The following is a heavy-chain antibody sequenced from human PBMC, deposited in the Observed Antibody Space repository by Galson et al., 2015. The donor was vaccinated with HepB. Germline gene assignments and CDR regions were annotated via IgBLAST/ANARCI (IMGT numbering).Heavy chain of an antibody. CDR2: INAGNGNT. V-gene: IGHV1-3*01. CDR1: GNTFTSYV. Sequence: SVKVSCKASGNTFTSYVMHWVRQAPGQRLEWMGWINAGNGNTKYSQKFQGKVTITRDTSASTVYMELSSLKSEDTAVYYCARDRVTIFGVLRGWFDPWGQGTLVTVSS. CDR3: ARDRVTIFGVLRGWFDP. J-gene: IGHJ5*02. D-gene: IGHD3-3*01.